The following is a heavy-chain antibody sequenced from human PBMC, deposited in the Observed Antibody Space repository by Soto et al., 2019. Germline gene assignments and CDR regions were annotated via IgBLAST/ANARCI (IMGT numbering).Heavy chain of an antibody. Sequence: EVQLVQSGAEVKKPGESLKISCQGSGYNFTNYWIGWVRQMPGKGLESMGIIYPGDSDTRYSPSFQGQVTISADKSISTAYLQWSSLKASDTAMYYCAGGGVRGVVTRTRDYYGMDVWGQGTTVTVSS. D-gene: IGHD3-10*01. J-gene: IGHJ6*02. CDR3: AGGGVRGVVTRTRDYYGMDV. CDR1: GYNFTNYW. V-gene: IGHV5-51*01. CDR2: IYPGDSDT.